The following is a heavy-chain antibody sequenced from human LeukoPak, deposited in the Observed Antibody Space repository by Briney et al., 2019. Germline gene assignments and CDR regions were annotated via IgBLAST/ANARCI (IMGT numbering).Heavy chain of an antibody. J-gene: IGHJ6*03. Sequence: ASVKVSCKASGGTFSSYAISWVRQAPGQGLEWMGWINAGNGNTKYSQKFQGRFTISRDNSKNTLFLQMGSLRGEDMAVYYCARVGGQHTYYYYYYMNVWGKGTTVTVSS. CDR1: GGTFSSYA. CDR3: ARVGGQHTYYYYYYMNV. CDR2: INAGNGNT. D-gene: IGHD4-23*01. V-gene: IGHV1-3*03.